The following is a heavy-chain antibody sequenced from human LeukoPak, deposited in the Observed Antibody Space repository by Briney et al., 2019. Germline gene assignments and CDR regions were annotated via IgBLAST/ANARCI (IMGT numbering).Heavy chain of an antibody. CDR1: GFTFSNAW. CDR3: AKGDSGYYAFDY. V-gene: IGHV3-15*01. J-gene: IGHJ4*02. CDR2: IKSKTDGGTT. D-gene: IGHD5-12*01. Sequence: PGGSLRLSCAASGFTFSNAWMSWVRQAPGKGLEWVGRIKSKTDGGTTDYAAPVKGRFTISRDNSKNTLYLHMNSLRAEDTAVYYCAKGDSGYYAFDYWGPGTLVTVSS.